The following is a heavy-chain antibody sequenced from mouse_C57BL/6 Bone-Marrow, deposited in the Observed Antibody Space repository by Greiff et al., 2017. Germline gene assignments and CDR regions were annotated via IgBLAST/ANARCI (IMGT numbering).Heavy chain of an antibody. D-gene: IGHD3-2*02. CDR3: ARQLRPTWFAY. V-gene: IGHV1-75*01. J-gene: IGHJ3*01. CDR1: GYTFTDYY. Sequence: QVQLKQSGPELVKPGASVKISCKASGYTFTDYYINWVKQRPGQGLEWIGWIFPGSGSTYYNEKFKGKATLTVDKSYSTAYMLLSSLTSEDSAVYCCARQLRPTWFAYWGQGTLVTVSA. CDR2: IFPGSGST.